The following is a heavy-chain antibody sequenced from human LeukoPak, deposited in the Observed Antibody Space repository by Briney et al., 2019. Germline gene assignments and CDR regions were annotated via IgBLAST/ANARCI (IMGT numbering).Heavy chain of an antibody. CDR2: IYYSGST. CDR1: GGSISSYY. D-gene: IGHD6-19*01. V-gene: IGHV4-59*01. J-gene: IGHJ3*02. CDR3: ARDRTPYSSGWYKDAFDI. Sequence: SETLSLTCTVSGGSISSYYSSWIRQPPGKGLEWLGYIYYSGSTNYNPSLKSRVTISVDTSKNQFSMKLSSVTAADTAVYYCARDRTPYSSGWYKDAFDIWGQGTMVTVSS.